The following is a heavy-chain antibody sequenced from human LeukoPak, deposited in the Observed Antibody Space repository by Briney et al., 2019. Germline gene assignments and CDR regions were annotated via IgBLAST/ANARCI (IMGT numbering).Heavy chain of an antibody. J-gene: IGHJ5*02. D-gene: IGHD4-17*01. V-gene: IGHV1-18*01. CDR2: ISAYSGNT. CDR3: ARDHGDYGWFDP. CDR1: GYTFTSYG. Sequence: ASVKVSCKASGYTFTSYGISWVRQAPGQGLEWMGWISAYSGNTNYAQKLQGRVTMTTDTSTSTAYMELRGLRSDDTAVYYCARDHGDYGWFDPWGQGTLVTVSS.